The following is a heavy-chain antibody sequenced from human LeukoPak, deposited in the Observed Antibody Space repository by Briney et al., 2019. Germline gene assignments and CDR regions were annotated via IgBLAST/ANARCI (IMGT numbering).Heavy chain of an antibody. J-gene: IGHJ4*02. CDR2: ISGYNGNT. D-gene: IGHD3-10*01. CDR1: GYTFSSYG. CDR3: ARDSPGWMTMVRGTIMFDY. V-gene: IGHV1-18*01. Sequence: ASVKVSCKTSGYTFSSYGISWVRQAPGQGLEWMGWISGYNGNTNDVQNLQGRVSMTANTSTNTVYMELRGLTSDDTAVYYCARDSPGWMTMVRGTIMFDYWGPGSLVTVSS.